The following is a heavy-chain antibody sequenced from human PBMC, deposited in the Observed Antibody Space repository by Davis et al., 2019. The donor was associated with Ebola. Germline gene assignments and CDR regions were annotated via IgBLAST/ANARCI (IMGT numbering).Heavy chain of an antibody. V-gene: IGHV4-39*01. J-gene: IGHJ6*04. CDR2: IYYSGST. D-gene: IGHD3-10*01. CDR1: GGSISSSSYY. Sequence: SETLSLTCTVSGGSISSSSYYWGWLRQPPGKGLEGIGSIYYSGSTYYNPSLKSRVTISVDTSKNQFSLKLSSVTAADTAVYYCARGQLRGSGSYWKTYYYYGMDVWGKGTTVTVSS. CDR3: ARGQLRGSGSYWKTYYYYGMDV.